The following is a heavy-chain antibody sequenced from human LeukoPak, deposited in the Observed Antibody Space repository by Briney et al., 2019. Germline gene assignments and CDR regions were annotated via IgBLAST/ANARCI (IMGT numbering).Heavy chain of an antibody. CDR2: ISSSGSTI. Sequence: GGSLRLSCAASEFTFSDYYMSWIRQTLGKGLEWVSYISSSGSTIYYADSVKGRFTISRDNAKNSLYLQMNSLRAEDTAVYYCARVSSSGWYDFNWFDPWGQGTLVTVSS. CDR3: ARVSSSGWYDFNWFDP. J-gene: IGHJ5*02. D-gene: IGHD6-19*01. CDR1: EFTFSDYY. V-gene: IGHV3-11*04.